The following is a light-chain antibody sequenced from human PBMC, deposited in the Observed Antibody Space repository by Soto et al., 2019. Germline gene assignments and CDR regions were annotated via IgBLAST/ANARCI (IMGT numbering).Light chain of an antibody. J-gene: IGKJ1*01. CDR1: QSLLYSSKNKNY. V-gene: IGKV4-1*01. CDR3: QQYHSTPRT. CDR2: WAS. Sequence: DIVMTQSPDSLAVSLGERATINCKSSQSLLYSSKNKNYLAWYQQKPGQPPNLLIYWASTRQSGVPDRFSGSGSGTEFTLTIRSLQAEDVAVYYCQQYHSTPRTFGQGTKVEIK.